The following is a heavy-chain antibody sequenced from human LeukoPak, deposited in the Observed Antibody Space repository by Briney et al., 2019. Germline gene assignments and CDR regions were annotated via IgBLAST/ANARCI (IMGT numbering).Heavy chain of an antibody. CDR3: ASHYGSGHGYYYYGMDV. D-gene: IGHD3-10*01. CDR1: GFTFSSYW. Sequence: PGGSLRLSCAASGFTFSSYWMTWVRQAPGKGLEWVASIKQDGTEDNYVDSVRGRFTISRDNAKNSLFLQMGGLRAEDTAVYYCASHYGSGHGYYYYGMDVWGKGTTVSVSP. V-gene: IGHV3-7*03. J-gene: IGHJ6*04. CDR2: IKQDGTED.